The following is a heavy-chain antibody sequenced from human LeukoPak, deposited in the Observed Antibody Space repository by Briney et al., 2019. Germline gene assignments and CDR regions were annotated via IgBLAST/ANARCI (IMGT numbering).Heavy chain of an antibody. D-gene: IGHD3-10*01. J-gene: IGHJ4*02. CDR2: IYYSGST. Sequence: SETLSLTCTVSGGSISSYYWSWIRQPPGKGLEWIGYIYYSGSTNYNPSLKSRVTISVDTSKNQFSLKLSSVTAADTAVYYCASLDGFLYYFDYWGQGTLVTVSS. CDR3: ASLDGFLYYFDY. V-gene: IGHV4-59*01. CDR1: GGSISSYY.